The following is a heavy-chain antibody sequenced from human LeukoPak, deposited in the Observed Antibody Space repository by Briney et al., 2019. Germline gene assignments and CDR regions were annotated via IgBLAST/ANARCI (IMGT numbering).Heavy chain of an antibody. V-gene: IGHV1-3*01. CDR1: GYTFTSYA. CDR3: ARVPSRSTVTTFGP. J-gene: IGHJ5*02. D-gene: IGHD4-17*01. Sequence: ASVKVSCKASGYTFTSYAMHWVRQAPGQRLEWMGWINAGNGNTKYSQKFQGRVTITRDTSASTAYMELSSLRSEDTAVYYCARVPSRSTVTTFGPWGQGTLVTVSS. CDR2: INAGNGNT.